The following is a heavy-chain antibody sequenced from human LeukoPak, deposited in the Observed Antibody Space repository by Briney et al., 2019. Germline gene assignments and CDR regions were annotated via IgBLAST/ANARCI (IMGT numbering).Heavy chain of an antibody. J-gene: IGHJ4*02. CDR2: ISTSGSS. CDR1: GGSISPYY. CDR3: ARGGAYSYGYVGY. Sequence: SETLSLTCTVSGGSISPYYWSFIRQPAGKGLEWIGRISTSGSSKYNPSLESRVTMSVDTSKNQFSLKVTSVTAADTAMYYCARGGAYSYGYVGYWGQGTLVTVSS. D-gene: IGHD5-18*01. V-gene: IGHV4-4*07.